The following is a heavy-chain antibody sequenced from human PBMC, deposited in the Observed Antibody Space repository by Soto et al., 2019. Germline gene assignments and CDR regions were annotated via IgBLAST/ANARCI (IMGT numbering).Heavy chain of an antibody. CDR3: ASDGYSGYDSWNEKAY. V-gene: IGHV3-7*05. CDR1: GFTFSSYW. CDR2: IKQDGSGK. Sequence: EVQLVESGGGLVQPGGSLRLSCAASGFTFSSYWMSWVRQAPGKGQEWVANIKQDGSGKYYVDSVKGRFTISRDNAKNSRDLQMNSLRAEDTAVYYCASDGYSGYDSWNEKAYCGQGTLVTVSS. J-gene: IGHJ4*02. D-gene: IGHD5-12*01.